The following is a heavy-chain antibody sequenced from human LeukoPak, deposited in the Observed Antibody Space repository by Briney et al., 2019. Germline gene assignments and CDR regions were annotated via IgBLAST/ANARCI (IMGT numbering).Heavy chain of an antibody. D-gene: IGHD2-2*01. V-gene: IGHV1-2*06. CDR3: ARRRKYCSSTSCYSADGFDY. CDR1: GYTFTGYY. J-gene: IGHJ4*02. CDR2: INPNSGGT. Sequence: GASVKVSCKASGYTFTGYYMHWVRQAPGQGLEWMGRINPNSGGTNYAQKFQGRVTMTRDTSISTAYMELSRLRPDDTAVYYCARRRKYCSSTSCYSADGFDYWGQGTLVTVSS.